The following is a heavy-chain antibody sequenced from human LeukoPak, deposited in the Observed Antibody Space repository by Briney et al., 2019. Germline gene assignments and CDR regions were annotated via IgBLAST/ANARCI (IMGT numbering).Heavy chain of an antibody. D-gene: IGHD3-9*01. Sequence: SETLSLTCTVSGGSISSYYWSWIRPPPGKGLEWIGYIYYSGSTNYNPSLKSRVTISVDTSKNQFSLKLSSVTAADTAVYYCAREGISYYDILTGYHYGMDVWGQGTTVTVSS. V-gene: IGHV4-59*01. CDR2: IYYSGST. CDR3: AREGISYYDILTGYHYGMDV. J-gene: IGHJ6*02. CDR1: GGSISSYY.